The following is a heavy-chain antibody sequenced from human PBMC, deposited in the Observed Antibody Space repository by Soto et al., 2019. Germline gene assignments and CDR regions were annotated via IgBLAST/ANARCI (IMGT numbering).Heavy chain of an antibody. CDR1: GFTFSSYW. V-gene: IGHV3-7*01. Sequence: EVQLVESGGGLVQPGGSLRLSCAAAGFTFSSYWMSWVRQAPGKGLEWVANIKQDGSEKDYVDSVKGRFTISRDNAKNSLDLQMNSLRVEDTAVYYCARGPRLVDYWGQGPLVTVSS. D-gene: IGHD6-6*01. CDR3: ARGPRLVDY. CDR2: IKQDGSEK. J-gene: IGHJ4*02.